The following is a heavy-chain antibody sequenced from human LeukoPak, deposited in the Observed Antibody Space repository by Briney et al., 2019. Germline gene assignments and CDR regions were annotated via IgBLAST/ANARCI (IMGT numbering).Heavy chain of an antibody. V-gene: IGHV3-23*01. Sequence: GGSLRLSCAASGSTFSSYAMSWVRQAPGKGLEWVSAISGSGGSTYYADSVKGRFTISRDNSKNTLYLQMNSLRAEDTAVYYCAKDLGSSGWYIDYWGQGTLVTVSS. CDR3: AKDLGSSGWYIDY. D-gene: IGHD6-19*01. J-gene: IGHJ4*02. CDR2: ISGSGGST. CDR1: GSTFSSYA.